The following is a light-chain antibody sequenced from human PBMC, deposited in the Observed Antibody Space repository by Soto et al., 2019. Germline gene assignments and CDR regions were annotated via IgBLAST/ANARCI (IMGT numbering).Light chain of an antibody. CDR3: QQYGSFPLT. Sequence: ETVLTQSPGTMSLSPGERATLSYRASQSVTSSFLAWYQQRPGQAPRLLIYGASNRATGIPDRFSGSGSGTGLTLTISRLEPEDFAVYYCQQYGSFPLTFGGGTKVEIK. J-gene: IGKJ4*01. V-gene: IGKV3-20*01. CDR2: GAS. CDR1: QSVTSSF.